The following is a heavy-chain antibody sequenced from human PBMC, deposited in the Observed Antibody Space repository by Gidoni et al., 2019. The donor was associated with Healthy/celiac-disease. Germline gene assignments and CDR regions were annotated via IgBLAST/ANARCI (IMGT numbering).Heavy chain of an antibody. CDR2: ISWNSGSI. J-gene: IGHJ4*02. Sequence: LEWVSGISWNSGSIGYADSVKGRFTISRDNAKNSLYLQMNSLRAEDTALYHCAKVHLNKWYYDSSGSGFDYWGQGTLVTVSS. D-gene: IGHD3-22*01. V-gene: IGHV3-9*01. CDR3: AKVHLNKWYYDSSGSGFDY.